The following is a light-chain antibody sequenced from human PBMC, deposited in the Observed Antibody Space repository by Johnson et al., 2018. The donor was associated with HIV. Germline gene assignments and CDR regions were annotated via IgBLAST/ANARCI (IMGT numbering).Light chain of an antibody. V-gene: IGLV1-51*02. CDR1: NSNIGNNY. CDR3: GTWDTSLTAFV. CDR2: ENN. J-gene: IGLJ1*01. Sequence: QSVLTQPPSVSAAPGQKVTISCSGSNSNIGNNYVSWFQQLPGTAPKLLIYENNKRPSGIPDRFSGSKSGTSATLGITGLQTGDEAVYYCGTWDTSLTAFVFGTGTKVTVL.